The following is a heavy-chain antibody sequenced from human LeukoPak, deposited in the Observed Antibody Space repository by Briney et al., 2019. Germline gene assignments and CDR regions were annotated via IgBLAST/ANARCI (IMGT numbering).Heavy chain of an antibody. CDR3: ARDSPMIAAAGTFDY. Sequence: GASVKVSCKASGYTFTCYHMHWVRPAPGQGLEWMGWINPNSGGTNYAQKFQGRVTMTRDTSISTAYMELSRLRSDDTAVYYCARDSPMIAAAGTFDYWGQGTLVTVSS. CDR2: INPNSGGT. V-gene: IGHV1-2*02. CDR1: GYTFTCYH. J-gene: IGHJ4*02. D-gene: IGHD6-13*01.